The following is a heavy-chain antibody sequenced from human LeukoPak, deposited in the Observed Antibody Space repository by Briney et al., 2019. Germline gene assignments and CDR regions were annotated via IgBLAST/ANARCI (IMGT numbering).Heavy chain of an antibody. D-gene: IGHD3-10*01. CDR2: IIPIFGTA. Sequence: ASVRVSCKASGGTFSSYAISWVRQAPGQGLGWMGGIIPIFGTANYAQKFQGRVTITTDESTSTAYMELSSLRSEDTAVYYCARGSIGDGYFDYWGQGTLVTVSS. J-gene: IGHJ4*02. V-gene: IGHV1-69*05. CDR3: ARGSIGDGYFDY. CDR1: GGTFSSYA.